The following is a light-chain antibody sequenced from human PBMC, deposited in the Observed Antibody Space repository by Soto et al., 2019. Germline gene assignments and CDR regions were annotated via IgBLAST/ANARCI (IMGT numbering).Light chain of an antibody. CDR2: EVS. Sequence: QSALTQPASVSGSPGQSITISCTGSSSDVGGYNHVSWYQQHPGKATKLMIYEVSNRPSGVSNRFSGSKSGNTASLTISGLQAEDEADYYCSSYTTSTTRIIFGGGTKLTVL. CDR1: SSDVGGYNH. CDR3: SSYTTSTTRII. V-gene: IGLV2-14*01. J-gene: IGLJ2*01.